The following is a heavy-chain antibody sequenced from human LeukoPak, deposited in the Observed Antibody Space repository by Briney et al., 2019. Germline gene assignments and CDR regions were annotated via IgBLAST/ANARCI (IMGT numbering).Heavy chain of an antibody. CDR1: GYTFTSYG. Sequence: ASVKVSCKASGYTFTSYGISWVRQAPGQGLEWMGWISAYNGNTNYAQKLQGRVTMTTDTSTSTAYMELRSLRSDDTAVYYCARAGYDILTGYHYYYYGMDVWGKGTTVTVSS. CDR2: ISAYNGNT. CDR3: ARAGYDILTGYHYYYYGMDV. J-gene: IGHJ6*04. V-gene: IGHV1-18*04. D-gene: IGHD3-9*01.